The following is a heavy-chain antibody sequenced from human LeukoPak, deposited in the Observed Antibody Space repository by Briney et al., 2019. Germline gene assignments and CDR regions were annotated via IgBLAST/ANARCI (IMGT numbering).Heavy chain of an antibody. V-gene: IGHV3-23*01. Sequence: GGSLRLSCAASGFTFTNYAMRWVRQAPGKGLEWVSGISGSGGSTYYAASVKGRFTISRDNSKNTLFLQMNSLRAEDTAVYYCAKDAYYYGSGGGAFDIWGQGTMVTVSS. CDR2: ISGSGGST. J-gene: IGHJ3*02. CDR1: GFTFTNYA. D-gene: IGHD3-10*01. CDR3: AKDAYYYGSGGGAFDI.